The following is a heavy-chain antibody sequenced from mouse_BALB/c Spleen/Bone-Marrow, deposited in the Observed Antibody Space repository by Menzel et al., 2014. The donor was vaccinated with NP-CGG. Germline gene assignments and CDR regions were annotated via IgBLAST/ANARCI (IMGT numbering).Heavy chain of an antibody. V-gene: IGHV1S56*01. CDR3: AREANWNFDY. Sequence: QVQLQQSGPELVKPGASVRISRKAAGYTFTSYYIHWVKQRPGQGLQWIGWIYPGNVNTKYNEKFKGKATLTADKSSSTAYIQLSSLTSEDSAVYFCAREANWNFDYWGQGTTLTVSS. CDR1: GYTFTSYY. J-gene: IGHJ2*01. CDR2: IYPGNVNT. D-gene: IGHD4-1*01.